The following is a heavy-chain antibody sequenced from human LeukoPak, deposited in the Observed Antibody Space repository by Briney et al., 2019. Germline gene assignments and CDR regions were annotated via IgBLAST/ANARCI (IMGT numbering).Heavy chain of an antibody. J-gene: IGHJ4*02. CDR2: IRYDGSNK. Sequence: GGSLRLSCAASGFTFSSYGMHWVRQAPGKGLEWVAFIRYDGSNKYYADSVKGRFTISRDNSKNTLYLQMKSLRTEDTAVYYCARDRAVAGDLDYWGQGTLVTVSS. CDR3: ARDRAVAGDLDY. V-gene: IGHV3-30*02. D-gene: IGHD6-19*01. CDR1: GFTFSSYG.